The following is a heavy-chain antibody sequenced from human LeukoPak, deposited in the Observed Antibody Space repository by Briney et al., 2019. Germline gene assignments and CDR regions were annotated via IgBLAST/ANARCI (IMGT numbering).Heavy chain of an antibody. J-gene: IGHJ4*02. CDR2: IYYSGST. CDR3: ARLRAYYLDY. CDR1: GGSISSYY. V-gene: IGHV4-59*01. Sequence: SETLSLTCTVSGGSISSYYWSWIRQPPEKGLEWIGYIYYSGSTNYNPSLKSRVTISVDTSKNQFSLKLSSVTAADTAVYYCARLRAYYLDYWGQGTLVTVSS. D-gene: IGHD3-10*01.